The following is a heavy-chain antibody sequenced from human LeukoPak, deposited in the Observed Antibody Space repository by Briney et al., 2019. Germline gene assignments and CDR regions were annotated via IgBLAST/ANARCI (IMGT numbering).Heavy chain of an antibody. CDR1: GFTFSSYG. CDR3: ARGETSYGK. Sequence: GRSLRLSCAASGFTFSSYGMHWVRQAPGKGLEWVAFMSSDGSKTHYVDSVKGRFTISRDKSKNSLYLQMNSLRAEDTAVYYCARGETSYGKWGQGTLVTVSS. J-gene: IGHJ4*02. CDR2: MSSDGSKT. D-gene: IGHD1-14*01. V-gene: IGHV3-33*08.